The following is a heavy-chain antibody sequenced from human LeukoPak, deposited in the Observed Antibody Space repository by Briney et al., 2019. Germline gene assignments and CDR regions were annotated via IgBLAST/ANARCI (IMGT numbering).Heavy chain of an antibody. CDR1: GLAFSTHT. D-gene: IGHD3-3*01. CDR2: IKLDGSEK. V-gene: IGHV3-7*03. CDR3: ARDQYDTWSRRGNFDS. J-gene: IGHJ4*02. Sequence: GGSLRLSCAASGLAFSTHTMYWVRQAPGKGLEWVANIKLDGSEKNYVDSVKGRFTISRDNTKNSLYLQMNSLRVEDTAVFYCARDQYDTWSRRGNFDSWGQGTLVIVSS.